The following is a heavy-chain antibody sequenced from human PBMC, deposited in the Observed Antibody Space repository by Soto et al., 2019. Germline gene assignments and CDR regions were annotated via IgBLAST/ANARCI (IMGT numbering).Heavy chain of an antibody. CDR1: GYTFTSYG. CDR2: ISAYNGNT. CDR3: ARDRHSGYDTYQDGMDV. Sequence: ASVKVSCKASGYTFTSYGISWVRQAPGQGLEWMGWISAYNGNTNYAQKLQGRVTMTTDTSTSTAYMELRSLRSDDTAVYYCARDRHSGYDTYQDGMDVWGQGTTVTVSS. J-gene: IGHJ6*02. V-gene: IGHV1-18*01. D-gene: IGHD5-12*01.